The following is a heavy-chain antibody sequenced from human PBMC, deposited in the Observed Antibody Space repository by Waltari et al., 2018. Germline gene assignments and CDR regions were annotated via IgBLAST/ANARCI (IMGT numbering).Heavy chain of an antibody. V-gene: IGHV4-59*08. D-gene: IGHD6-13*01. CDR3: AAAAAGLDY. CDR1: GGSLSSYY. Sequence: QVQLQESGPGLVKPSETLSLTGTVSGGSLSSYYWSWIRQPPRKGLEWIGYIYYSGSTNYNPSLKSRVTISVDTSKNQFSLKLSSVTAADTAVYYCAAAAAGLDYWGQGTLVTVSS. CDR2: IYYSGST. J-gene: IGHJ4*02.